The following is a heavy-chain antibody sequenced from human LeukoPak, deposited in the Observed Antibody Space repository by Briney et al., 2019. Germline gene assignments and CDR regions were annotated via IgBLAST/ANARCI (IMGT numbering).Heavy chain of an antibody. Sequence: GGSLRLSCAASGFTFSSYSMLWVRQAPGKGLEWVSYISSSSSTIYYADSVKGRFTISRDNSKNTLYLQMNSLRAEDTAVYYCAKYDSSGYYPNFDYWGQGTLVTVSS. J-gene: IGHJ4*02. V-gene: IGHV3-48*01. CDR3: AKYDSSGYYPNFDY. D-gene: IGHD3-22*01. CDR1: GFTFSSYS. CDR2: ISSSSSTI.